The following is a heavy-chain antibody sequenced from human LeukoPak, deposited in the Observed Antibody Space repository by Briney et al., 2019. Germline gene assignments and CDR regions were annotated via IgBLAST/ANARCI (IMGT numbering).Heavy chain of an antibody. D-gene: IGHD6-25*01. J-gene: IGHJ3*02. Sequence: GGSLRLSCAVSGFTFTTYEMNWVRQAPGKGLEWVSYIGKSGNTIYYADSVKGRFTISRDNAKNSLWLQMNTLRAEDTAVYYCARCIGRSGHCDAFDIWGQGTMVIVSS. CDR3: ARCIGRSGHCDAFDI. V-gene: IGHV3-48*03. CDR2: IGKSGNTI. CDR1: GFTFTTYE.